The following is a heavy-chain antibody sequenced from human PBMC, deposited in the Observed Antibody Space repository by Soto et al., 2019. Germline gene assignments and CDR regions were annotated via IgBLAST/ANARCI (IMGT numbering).Heavy chain of an antibody. D-gene: IGHD2-2*01. J-gene: IGHJ2*01. CDR3: ARDGIRVRTTVSAFLLNRTSDL. CDR2: ISAYNGNT. Sequence: KVTCEDSGEFLKSNCSSWVRQEKRKGLERMGWISAYNGNTNYAQKFQGRVTMTTDTSTNTAYMELRSLRSDDTAVYFCARDGIRVRTTVSAFLLNRTSDL. CDR1: GEFLKSNC. V-gene: IGHV1-18*01.